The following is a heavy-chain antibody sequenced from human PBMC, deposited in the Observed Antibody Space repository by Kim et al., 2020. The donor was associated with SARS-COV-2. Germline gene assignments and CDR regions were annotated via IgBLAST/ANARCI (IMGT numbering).Heavy chain of an antibody. CDR2: VYYSGST. CDR3: ARARYGDYSLDY. V-gene: IGHV4-39*01. D-gene: IGHD4-17*01. Sequence: SETLSLTCTVSGGSISSSSYYWGWIRQPPGKGLEWVGSVYYSGSTYYNPSLRSRVTMSVDTSKSQFSLKLISVTAADTAVYYCARARYGDYSLDYWGQGT. J-gene: IGHJ4*02. CDR1: GGSISSSSYY.